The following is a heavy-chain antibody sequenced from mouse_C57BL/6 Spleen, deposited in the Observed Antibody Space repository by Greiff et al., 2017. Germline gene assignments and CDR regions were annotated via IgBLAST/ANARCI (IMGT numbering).Heavy chain of an antibody. Sequence: VQLQQPGAELVKPGASVKLSCKASGYTFTSYWMHWVKQRPGQGLEWIGMIHPNSGSTNYNEKFKSKATLTVDKSSSTAYMQLSSLTSEDSAVXYCARGPHYYGSSYYFDYWGQGTTRTVSS. V-gene: IGHV1-64*01. CDR2: IHPNSGST. CDR3: ARGPHYYGSSYYFDY. CDR1: GYTFTSYW. J-gene: IGHJ2*01. D-gene: IGHD1-1*01.